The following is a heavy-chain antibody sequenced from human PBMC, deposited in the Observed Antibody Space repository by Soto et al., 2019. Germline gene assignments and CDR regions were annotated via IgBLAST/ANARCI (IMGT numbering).Heavy chain of an antibody. V-gene: IGHV4-59*01. CDR3: AGRDGYNSGFDY. J-gene: IGHJ4*02. CDR1: GGSISSYY. D-gene: IGHD5-12*01. Sequence: SETLSLTCTVSGGSISSYYWSWMRQPPGKGLECIGHIYYSGSTNYNPSLKSRVTISVDTSKNQFSLKLSSVTAADTAVYYCAGRDGYNSGFDYWGQGTLVTVSS. CDR2: IYYSGST.